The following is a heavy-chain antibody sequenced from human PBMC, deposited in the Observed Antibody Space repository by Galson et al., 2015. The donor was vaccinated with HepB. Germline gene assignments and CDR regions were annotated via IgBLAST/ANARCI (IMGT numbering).Heavy chain of an antibody. D-gene: IGHD5/OR15-5a*01. V-gene: IGHV3-33*01. CDR3: ARDLRKANYMDV. CDR1: AFTFSTYG. Sequence: SLRLSCAASAFTFSTYGMHWVRQSPGKGLEWVAVIWFDGSNKYYADSVKGRFTISRDNSNNMLFLQMNSLRAEDTAVYYCARDLRKANYMDVWGKGTTVTVSS. J-gene: IGHJ6*03. CDR2: IWFDGSNK.